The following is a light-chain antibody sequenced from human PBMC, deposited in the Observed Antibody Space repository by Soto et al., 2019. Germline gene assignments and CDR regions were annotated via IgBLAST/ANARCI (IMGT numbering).Light chain of an antibody. V-gene: IGKV3D-20*02. CDR1: QSVTNNY. CDR3: QQRSNWPIT. J-gene: IGKJ5*01. CDR2: DAS. Sequence: EIVLTQSPGTLSSSPGGRATLSCRASQSVTNNYLAWYQQKRGQAPRLLIYDASNRATGIPARFSGSGSGTDFTLTISSLEPEDFAVYYCQQRSNWPITFGQGTRLEIK.